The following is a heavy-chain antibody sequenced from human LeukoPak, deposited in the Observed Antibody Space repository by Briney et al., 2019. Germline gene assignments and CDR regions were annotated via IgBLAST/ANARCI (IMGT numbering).Heavy chain of an antibody. V-gene: IGHV1-2*02. CDR1: GYTFTGYY. CDR2: INPNSGGT. Sequence: GASVKVSCKASGYTFTGYYMHWVRQAPGQGLEWMGWINPNSGGTNYAQKFQGRVTMTRDTSISTAYMELSRLRSDDTAVHYCARDVKRGYYSFHYWGQGTLVTVSS. J-gene: IGHJ4*02. D-gene: IGHD3-22*01. CDR3: ARDVKRGYYSFHY.